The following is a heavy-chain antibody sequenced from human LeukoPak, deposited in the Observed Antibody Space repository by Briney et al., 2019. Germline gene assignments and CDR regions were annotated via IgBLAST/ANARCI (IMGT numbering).Heavy chain of an antibody. CDR3: AGGGGSYLPISY. V-gene: IGHV3-72*01. CDR1: GLTFSDHY. D-gene: IGHD1-26*01. Sequence: PGGSLRLSCAASGLTFSDHYMDWVRQAPGKGLEWLGRTRNKANSYTTEYAASAKGRFTISRDDSKSSVSLQMNSLKTEDTAVYYCAGGGGSYLPISYWGQGTLVTVSS. CDR2: TRNKANSYTT. J-gene: IGHJ4*02.